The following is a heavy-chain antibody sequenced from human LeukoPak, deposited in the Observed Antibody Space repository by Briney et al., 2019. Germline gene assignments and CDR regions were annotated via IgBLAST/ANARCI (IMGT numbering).Heavy chain of an antibody. CDR2: IRYDGSNK. Sequence: GGSLRLSCAASGFTFSSYSMNWVRQAPGKGLEWVAFIRYDGSNKYYADSVKGRFTISRDNSKNTLYLQMNSLRAEDAAVYYCAKDPISSTSSLYYFDYWGQGTLVTVSS. CDR1: GFTFSSYS. CDR3: AKDPISSTSSLYYFDY. V-gene: IGHV3-30*02. D-gene: IGHD2-2*01. J-gene: IGHJ4*02.